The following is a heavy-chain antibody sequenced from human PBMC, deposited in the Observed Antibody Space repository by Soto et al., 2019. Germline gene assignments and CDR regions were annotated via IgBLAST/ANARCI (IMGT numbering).Heavy chain of an antibody. CDR2: IYHSGST. V-gene: IGHV4-4*02. CDR1: SGSISSSNW. Sequence: QVQLQESGPGLVKPSGTLSLTCAVSSGSISSSNWWSWVRQPPGKGLEWIGEIYHSGSTNYNPSLKSRVTISVDKSKYQFSLKLSSVTAADTAVYYCARSYYDFWSGYYSRDAFDIWGQGTMVTVSS. D-gene: IGHD3-3*01. J-gene: IGHJ3*02. CDR3: ARSYYDFWSGYYSRDAFDI.